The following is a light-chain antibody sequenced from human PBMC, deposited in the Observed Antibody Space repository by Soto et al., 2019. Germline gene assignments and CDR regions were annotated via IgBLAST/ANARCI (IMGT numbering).Light chain of an antibody. J-gene: IGKJ1*01. CDR3: KQYNNWPRT. Sequence: EIVMTQSPATLSVSPGERATLSCRASQSVSSDLAWYHQKPGQAPRLLIYGASTRATGIPARFSGSGSGTEFTLSIKSLQSKDFAVYYCKQYNNWPRTFGQGTKVDIK. CDR2: GAS. V-gene: IGKV3-15*01. CDR1: QSVSSD.